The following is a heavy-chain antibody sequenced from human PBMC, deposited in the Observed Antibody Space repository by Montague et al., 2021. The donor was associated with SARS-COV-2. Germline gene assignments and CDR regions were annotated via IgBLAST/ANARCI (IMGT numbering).Heavy chain of an antibody. CDR2: ISGGSSVM. CDR3: APAVPVADDS. V-gene: IGHV3-48*03. CDR1: GFNFGVYE. J-gene: IGHJ5*02. D-gene: IGHD2-2*01. Sequence: SLRLSCAASGFNFGVYEMNWVRQTPGKGLEWVSYISGGSSVMYYADSVMGRFTISRDNAESSLYLQMNSLSAEDTAVYYCAPAVPVADDSWGQGTLVTVSS.